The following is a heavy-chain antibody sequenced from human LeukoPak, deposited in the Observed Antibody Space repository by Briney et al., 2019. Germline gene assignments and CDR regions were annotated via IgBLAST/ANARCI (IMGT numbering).Heavy chain of an antibody. Sequence: SGTLSLTCAVSGGSISSSNWWSWVRQPPGKGLEWIGEIYHSGSTNYNPSLKSRVTISVGKSKNQFSLKLSSVTAADTAVYYCARDLFAYSSGSYYFDYWGQGTLVTVSS. D-gene: IGHD6-19*01. J-gene: IGHJ4*02. V-gene: IGHV4-4*02. CDR2: IYHSGST. CDR3: ARDLFAYSSGSYYFDY. CDR1: GGSISSSNW.